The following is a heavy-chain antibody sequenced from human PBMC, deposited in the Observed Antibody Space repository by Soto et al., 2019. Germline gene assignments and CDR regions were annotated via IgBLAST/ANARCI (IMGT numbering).Heavy chain of an antibody. CDR3: ARALYCGGDCGWFDP. D-gene: IGHD2-21*02. CDR1: GGSISSGGYY. CDR2: IYYSGST. J-gene: IGHJ5*02. V-gene: IGHV4-31*03. Sequence: SETLSLTCTVSGGSISSGGYYWGWIRQHPGEGLEWIGYIYYSGSTYYNPSLKSRVTISVDTSKNQFSLKLSSVTAADTAVYYCARALYCGGDCGWFDPWGQGTLVTVSS.